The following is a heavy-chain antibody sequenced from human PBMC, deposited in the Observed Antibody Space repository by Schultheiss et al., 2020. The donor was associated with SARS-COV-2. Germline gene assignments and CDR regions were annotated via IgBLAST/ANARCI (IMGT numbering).Heavy chain of an antibody. J-gene: IGHJ6*02. CDR3: ARIPSTYSSRRNYYYYYYGMDV. CDR1: GGSISSSSYY. V-gene: IGHV4-39*07. Sequence: SETLSLTCTVSGGSISSSSYYWGWIRQPPGKGLEWIGEINHGEATNYNPSLKSRVTISVDTSKNQFSLKLSSVTAADTAVYYCARIPSTYSSRRNYYYYYYGMDVWGQGTTVTVSS. D-gene: IGHD6-13*01. CDR2: INHGEAT.